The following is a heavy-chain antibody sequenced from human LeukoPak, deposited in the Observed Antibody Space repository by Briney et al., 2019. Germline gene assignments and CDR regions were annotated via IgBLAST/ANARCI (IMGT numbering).Heavy chain of an antibody. V-gene: IGHV3-33*01. J-gene: IGHJ4*02. Sequence: PGRSLRLSCAASGFTFSNYGIHWVRQAPVKGLEWVAVIWYDGSNKYYADSVKGRFTISRDNSKNTLYLQMNSLRAEDTAVYYCAREANYYDSSSDHFDYWGQGTLVTVSS. CDR3: AREANYYDSSSDHFDY. CDR1: GFTFSNYG. D-gene: IGHD3-22*01. CDR2: IWYDGSNK.